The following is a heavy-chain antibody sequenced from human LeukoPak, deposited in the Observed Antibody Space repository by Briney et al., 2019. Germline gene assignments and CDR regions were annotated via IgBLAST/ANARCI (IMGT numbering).Heavy chain of an antibody. CDR3: ATPLDYYDSSGYHQGGD. CDR1: GFAFSSYS. J-gene: IGHJ4*02. Sequence: GGSLRLSCVASGFAFSSYSMNWVRQAPGKGLEWVSSISSGSGYIYYADSMKGRFTISRDNAKNSLYLQMNSLRAEDTAVYYCATPLDYYDSSGYHQGGDWGQGTLVTVSS. CDR2: ISSGSGYI. V-gene: IGHV3-21*04. D-gene: IGHD3-22*01.